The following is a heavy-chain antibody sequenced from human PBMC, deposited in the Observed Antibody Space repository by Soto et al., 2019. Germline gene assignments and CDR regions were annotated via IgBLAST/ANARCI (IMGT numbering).Heavy chain of an antibody. CDR3: ARSTLYYYGNPAFDY. CDR1: GGSISSGGYS. J-gene: IGHJ4*02. D-gene: IGHD3-10*01. Sequence: PSETLSLTCAVSGGSISSGGYSWSWIRQPPGKGLEWIGYIYHSGSTYYSPSLKSRVTISVDRSKNQFSLKLSSVTAADTAVYYCARSTLYYYGNPAFDYWGQGTLVTVSS. CDR2: IYHSGST. V-gene: IGHV4-30-2*01.